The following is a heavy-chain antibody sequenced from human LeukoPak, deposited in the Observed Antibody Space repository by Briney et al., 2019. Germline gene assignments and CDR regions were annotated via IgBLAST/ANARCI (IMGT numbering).Heavy chain of an antibody. CDR2: IYHSGST. D-gene: IGHD2-2*01. CDR3: ARDPLGYCSSTSCPTDV. Sequence: SETLSLTCTVSGYSISSGYYWGWIRQPPGKGLEWIGSIYHSGSTYYNPSLKSRVTISVDTSKNQFSLKLSSVTAADTAVYYCARDPLGYCSSTSCPTDVWGKGTTVTISS. V-gene: IGHV4-38-2*02. CDR1: GYSISSGYY. J-gene: IGHJ6*04.